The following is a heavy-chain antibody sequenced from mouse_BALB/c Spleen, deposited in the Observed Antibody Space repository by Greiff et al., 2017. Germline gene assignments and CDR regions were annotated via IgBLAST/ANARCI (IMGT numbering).Heavy chain of an antibody. CDR2: INSNGGST. Sequence: EVQVVESGGGLVQPGGSLKLSCAASGFTFSSYGMSWVRQTPDKRLELVATINSNGGSTYYPDSVKGRFTISRDNAKNTLYLQMSSLKSEDTAMYYCARDVYYGNYPYAMDYWGQGTTVTVSS. D-gene: IGHD2-1*01. J-gene: IGHJ4*01. V-gene: IGHV5-6-3*01. CDR3: ARDVYYGNYPYAMDY. CDR1: GFTFSSYG.